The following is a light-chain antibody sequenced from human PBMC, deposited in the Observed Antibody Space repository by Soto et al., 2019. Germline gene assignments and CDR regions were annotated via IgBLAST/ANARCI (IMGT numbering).Light chain of an antibody. V-gene: IGKV2D-29*02. J-gene: IGKJ5*01. CDR2: EVS. CDR1: QSLLHITGETF. Sequence: DIVKTQTPLSLSVAPGQPASISCKSSQSLLHITGETFLFWYLQKPGQSPQLLIYEVSTRVSGVPDRFSGSGSGPDFTLEISRVETDEVGIYYCMQSTQLPPTSGQGTRLEIK. CDR3: MQSTQLPPT.